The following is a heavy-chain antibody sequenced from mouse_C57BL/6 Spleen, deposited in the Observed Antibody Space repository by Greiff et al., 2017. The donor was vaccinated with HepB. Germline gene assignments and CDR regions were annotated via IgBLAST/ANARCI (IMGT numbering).Heavy chain of an antibody. J-gene: IGHJ2*01. CDR1: GYTFTDYY. D-gene: IGHD1-1*01. V-gene: IGHV1-19*01. CDR3: ASGDYYGSSYFDY. CDR2: INPHNGGT. Sequence: EVQLQQSGPVLVKPGASVKMSCKASGYTFTDYYMNWVKQSHGKSLEWIGVINPHNGGTSYNQKFKGKATLTVDKSSSTAYMELNSLTSEDSAVYYCASGDYYGSSYFDYWGQGTTLTVSS.